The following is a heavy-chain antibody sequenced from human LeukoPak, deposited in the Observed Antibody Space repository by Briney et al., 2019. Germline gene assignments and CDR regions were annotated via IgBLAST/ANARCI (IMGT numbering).Heavy chain of an antibody. CDR1: GYTFTSYD. J-gene: IGHJ4*02. CDR3: ARKHGRCSDCSCYYPDY. D-gene: IGHD2-15*01. Sequence: ASVKLSCKASGYTFTSYDINWVRQATGQGLEWIGWMNPNSGNTCYAQNVQRRVTMTRNNSITTPYLELSSLRSEDTAVYYCARKHGRCSDCSCYYPDYWGQGTRVTVSS. CDR2: MNPNSGNT. V-gene: IGHV1-8*02.